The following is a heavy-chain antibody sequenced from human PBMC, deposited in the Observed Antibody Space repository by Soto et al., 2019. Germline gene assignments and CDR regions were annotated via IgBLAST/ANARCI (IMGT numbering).Heavy chain of an antibody. CDR2: IYYSGST. D-gene: IGHD3-22*01. J-gene: IGHJ5*02. Sequence: LSLTCTVSGGSISSSSYYWGWIRQPPGKGLEWIGSIYYSGSTYYNPSLKSRVTISVDTSKNQFSLKLSSVTAADTAVYYCARRDGYYLNWFDPWGQGTLVTVSS. CDR1: GGSISSSSYY. V-gene: IGHV4-39*01. CDR3: ARRDGYYLNWFDP.